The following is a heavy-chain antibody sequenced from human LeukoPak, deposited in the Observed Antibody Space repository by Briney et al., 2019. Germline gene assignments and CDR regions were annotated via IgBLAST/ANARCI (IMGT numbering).Heavy chain of an antibody. CDR1: GGSISSGGYY. CDR2: IYYSGST. CDR3: ARSMFLLTPFDY. Sequence: SQTLSLTCTVSGGSISSGGYYWSWIRQHPGKGLEWIGYIYYSGSTYYNPSLKSRVTISVDTSKNQFSLKLSSVTAADTAVYHCARSMFLLTPFDYWGQGTLVTVSS. J-gene: IGHJ4*02. V-gene: IGHV4-31*03. D-gene: IGHD3-10*02.